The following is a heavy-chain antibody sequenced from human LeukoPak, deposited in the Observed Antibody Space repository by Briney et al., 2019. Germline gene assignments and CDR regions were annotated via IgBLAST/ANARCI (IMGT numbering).Heavy chain of an antibody. CDR3: ARDSSGSSPNFDY. CDR2: IIPILNIT. J-gene: IGHJ4*02. Sequence: ASVKVSCKASGGTFNRCGITWVRQAPGQGLEWMGRIIPILNITNYAQKFQGRVTITADKSTSTAYTELSSLRSEDTAVYYCARDSSGSSPNFDYWGQGTLVTVSS. D-gene: IGHD1-26*01. V-gene: IGHV1-69*04. CDR1: GGTFNRCG.